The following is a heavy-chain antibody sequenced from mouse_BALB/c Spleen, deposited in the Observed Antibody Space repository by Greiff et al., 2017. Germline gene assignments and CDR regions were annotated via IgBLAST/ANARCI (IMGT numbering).Heavy chain of an antibody. D-gene: IGHD2-5*01. CDR2: ISSGSSTI. CDR1: GFTFSSFG. Sequence: DVKLVESGGGLVQPGGSRKLSCAASGFTFSSFGMHWVRQAPEKGLEWVAYISSGSSTIYYADTVKGRFTIFRDNPKNTLFLQMTSLRSEDTAMYYCARKEKYSNRFAMGYWGQGTSVTVSS. CDR3: ARKEKYSNRFAMGY. V-gene: IGHV5-17*02. J-gene: IGHJ4*01.